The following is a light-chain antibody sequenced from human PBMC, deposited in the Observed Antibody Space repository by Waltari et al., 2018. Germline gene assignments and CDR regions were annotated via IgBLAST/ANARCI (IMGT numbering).Light chain of an antibody. CDR2: AFT. CDR3: GSYTSSGTLL. CDR1: SSAIGGYDY. Sequence: QSALTQPASVSGSPGQSITISCTGTSSAIGGYDYVAWYQQHPGKVPKLMIYAFTKRPSGVSDRFSGSKSGNTASLTISGLQADDEADYYCGSYTSSGTLLFGGGTTLTVL. V-gene: IGLV2-14*01. J-gene: IGLJ3*02.